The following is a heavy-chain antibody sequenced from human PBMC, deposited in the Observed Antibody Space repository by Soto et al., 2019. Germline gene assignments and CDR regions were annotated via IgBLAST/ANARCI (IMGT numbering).Heavy chain of an antibody. Sequence: SLTCAVYGGSFSGYYWSWIRQPPGKGLEWIGEINHSGSTNYNPSLKSRVTISVDTSKNQFSLKLSSVTAADTAVYYCARAPRYDYVWGSYRYFDYWGQGTLVTVSS. J-gene: IGHJ4*02. CDR3: ARAPRYDYVWGSYRYFDY. D-gene: IGHD3-16*02. CDR2: INHSGST. V-gene: IGHV4-34*01. CDR1: GGSFSGYY.